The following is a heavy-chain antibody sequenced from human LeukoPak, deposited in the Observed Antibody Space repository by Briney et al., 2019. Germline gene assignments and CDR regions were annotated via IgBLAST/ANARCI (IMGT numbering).Heavy chain of an antibody. CDR2: ISYDGSNK. J-gene: IGHJ4*02. CDR1: GFTFSTYA. V-gene: IGHV3-30-3*01. Sequence: GGSLRLSCAAFGFTFSTYAMHWVRQAPGKGLEWVAVISYDGSNKYYADSVKGRFTISRDNSKNTLYLQMNSLRAEDTAVYYCAKAAVYSRNWTPFDDWGQGTLVTVSS. D-gene: IGHD6-13*01. CDR3: AKAAVYSRNWTPFDD.